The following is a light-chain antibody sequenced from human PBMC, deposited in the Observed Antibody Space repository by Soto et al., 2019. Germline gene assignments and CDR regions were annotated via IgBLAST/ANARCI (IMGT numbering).Light chain of an antibody. CDR1: RSLGASEGDTY. J-gene: IGKJ1*01. Sequence: DVAMTPSPLSLPVSLGQPASIACRSSRSLGASEGDTYVNWFQQRPGQSPRRLIYKFSIRETGVEGRFSGSGAGTDFTLKISRVEAEDVGVYYCMQGSHWPPWTFGQGTKVEIK. CDR2: KFS. V-gene: IGKV2-30*01. CDR3: MQGSHWPPWT.